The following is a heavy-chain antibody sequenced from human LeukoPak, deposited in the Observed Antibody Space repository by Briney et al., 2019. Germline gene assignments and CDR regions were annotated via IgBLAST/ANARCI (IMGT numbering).Heavy chain of an antibody. D-gene: IGHD1-26*01. J-gene: IGHJ1*01. CDR1: GLTFSNYE. CDR3: AGYREYSGSSRQHFQH. V-gene: IGHV3-48*03. CDR2: ISSSGGTR. Sequence: GGSLRLSCAASGLTFSNYEMHWVRQAPGKGLEWVSYISSSGGTRYYADSVQGRFTISRDNAKNSLYLQMNSLRAEDTAVYYSAGYREYSGSSRQHFQHWGQGTLVTVSS.